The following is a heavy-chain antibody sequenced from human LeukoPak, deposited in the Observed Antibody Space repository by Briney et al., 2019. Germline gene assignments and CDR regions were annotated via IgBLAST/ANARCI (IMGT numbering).Heavy chain of an antibody. CDR1: GYSFTSYW. Sequence: GESLKISCKGSGYSFTSYWIGWVRQMPGKGLEWMGIIYPDDSDTRYSPSFQGQVTISADKSISTAYLQWSSLKASDTAMYYCAREGDYGSGSYLPMDVWGKGTTVTVSS. D-gene: IGHD3-10*01. CDR3: AREGDYGSGSYLPMDV. J-gene: IGHJ6*03. CDR2: IYPDDSDT. V-gene: IGHV5-51*01.